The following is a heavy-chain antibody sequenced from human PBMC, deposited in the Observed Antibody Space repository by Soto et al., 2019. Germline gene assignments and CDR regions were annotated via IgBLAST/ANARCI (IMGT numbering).Heavy chain of an antibody. CDR1: GFTFSSST. CDR2: IVVGSGHT. CDR3: AAALYCSNGVCSHDY. V-gene: IGHV1-58*02. J-gene: IGHJ4*02. Sequence: RASVKVSCKASGFTFSSSTMQWVRQARGQRLEWIGWIVVGSGHTNYAQKLQERVAITRDMSTNTAYMELSSLRLEDTAVYYCAAALYCSNGVCSHDYWGQGTLVTVSS. D-gene: IGHD2-8*01.